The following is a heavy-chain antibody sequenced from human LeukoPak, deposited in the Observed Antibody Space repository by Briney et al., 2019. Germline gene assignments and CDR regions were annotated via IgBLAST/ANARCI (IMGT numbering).Heavy chain of an antibody. D-gene: IGHD3-10*01. V-gene: IGHV3-30-3*01. CDR3: ARENYGSGSYQYCFDY. J-gene: IGHJ4*02. Sequence: GGSLRLSCVASGFTVSNYDMHWVRQAPGKGLEWVAIISSDQTNKNYADSVKGRFTISRDNSKNTLYLQMNSLRAEDTAVYYCARENYGSGSYQYCFDYWGQGTLVTVSS. CDR2: ISSDQTNK. CDR1: GFTVSNYD.